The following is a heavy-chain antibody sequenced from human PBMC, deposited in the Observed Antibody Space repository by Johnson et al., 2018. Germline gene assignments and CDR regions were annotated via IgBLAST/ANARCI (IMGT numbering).Heavy chain of an antibody. CDR2: ISYGGSDK. J-gene: IGHJ3*02. D-gene: IGHD1-26*01. V-gene: IGHV3-30*03. CDR3: ARERGSGSYWRDDAFDI. CDR1: GFTFSSYG. Sequence: QVQLGQAGGGVVQPRRSLRLSCAASGFTFSSYGMPWVRQAPGKGLEWVAVISYGGSDKYYADSVKGRFTISRDNSKNTLSQQMNRLRAEDTAVYYCARERGSGSYWRDDAFDIWGQGTMVTVSS.